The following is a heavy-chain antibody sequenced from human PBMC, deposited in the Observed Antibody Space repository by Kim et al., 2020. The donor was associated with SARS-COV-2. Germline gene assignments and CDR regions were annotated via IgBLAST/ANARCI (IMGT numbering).Heavy chain of an antibody. V-gene: IGHV3-48*03. J-gene: IGHJ6*02. CDR1: GFTFSSYE. Sequence: GGSLRLSCAASGFTFSSYEMNWVRQAPGKGLELVSYISSSGSTIYYADSVKGRFTISRDNAKNSLYLQMNSLRAEDTAVYYCAREWILGGNDGHYYYGMDVWGQGTTVTVSS. CDR2: ISSSGSTI. CDR3: AREWILGGNDGHYYYGMDV. D-gene: IGHD1-1*01.